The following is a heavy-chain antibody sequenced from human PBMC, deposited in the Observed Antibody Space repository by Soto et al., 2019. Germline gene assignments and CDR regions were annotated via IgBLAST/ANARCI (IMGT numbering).Heavy chain of an antibody. CDR3: ARNAWVRFDY. CDR1: VGSISVIVA. V-gene: IGHV4-4*02. J-gene: IGHJ4*02. Sequence: SEKLSITWGVSVGSISVIVAWTWVRQPPGKGLECIGEVFHTGYTYFNPSLSSLVAMSVDKSANEFSLKVTSVTAADTAISYCARNAWVRFDYWGQGALVTVS. D-gene: IGHD2-2*01. CDR2: VFHTGYT.